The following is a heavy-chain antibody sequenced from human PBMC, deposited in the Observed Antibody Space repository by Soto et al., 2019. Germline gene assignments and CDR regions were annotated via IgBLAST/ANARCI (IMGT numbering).Heavy chain of an antibody. Sequence: SETLSLTCTVSGGSISSSSYYWGWIRQPPGKGLEWIGSIYYSGSTNYNPSLKSRVTISVDTSKNQFSLKLSSVTAADTAVYYCARAPSSLAAVGFPSDPWGQGTLVTVSS. CDR1: GGSISSSSYY. CDR3: ARAPSSLAAVGFPSDP. D-gene: IGHD2-15*01. V-gene: IGHV4-39*07. J-gene: IGHJ5*02. CDR2: IYYSGST.